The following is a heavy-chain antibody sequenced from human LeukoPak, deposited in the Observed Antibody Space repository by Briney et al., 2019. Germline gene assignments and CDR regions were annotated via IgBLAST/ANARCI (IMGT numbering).Heavy chain of an antibody. Sequence: PSETLSLTCAVSGGSISSGGYSWSWIRQPPGKGLEWIGYIYHSGSTYYNPSLKSRVTISVDTSKNQFSLKLSSVTAADTAVYDCARVSYTGVAVAKEYLYYFDYWGQGTLVTVSS. CDR3: ARVSYTGVAVAKEYLYYFDY. D-gene: IGHD6-19*01. J-gene: IGHJ4*02. CDR2: IYHSGST. V-gene: IGHV4-30-2*01. CDR1: GGSISSGGYS.